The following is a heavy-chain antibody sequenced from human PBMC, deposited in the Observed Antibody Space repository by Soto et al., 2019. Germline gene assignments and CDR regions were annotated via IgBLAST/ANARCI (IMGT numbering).Heavy chain of an antibody. CDR2: ISSSGGST. J-gene: IGHJ4*02. V-gene: IGHV3-23*01. Sequence: GGSLRLSCAASGFTFSSYAMNWFRQAPGKGLEWVSTISSSGGSTYYADSVKGRFTVSRDNSKSTLYLQVNSLRAEDTAVYYCARDPSTGFADYWGQGNLVTVSS. CDR1: GFTFSSYA. CDR3: ARDPSTGFADY. D-gene: IGHD3-9*01.